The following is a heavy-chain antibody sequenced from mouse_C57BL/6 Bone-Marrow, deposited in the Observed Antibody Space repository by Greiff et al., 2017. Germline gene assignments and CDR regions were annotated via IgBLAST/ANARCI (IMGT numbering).Heavy chain of an antibody. Sequence: VQLQQSGPELVKPGASVKISCKASGYTFTDYYMNWVKQSHGKSLEWIGDINPNNGGTSYNQKFKGKATLTVDKSSSTAYMGLRSLTSEDSAVYYCARSGSFYYYGSSPFAYWGQGTLVTVSA. CDR2: INPNNGGT. CDR3: ARSGSFYYYGSSPFAY. CDR1: GYTFTDYY. V-gene: IGHV1-26*01. D-gene: IGHD1-1*01. J-gene: IGHJ3*01.